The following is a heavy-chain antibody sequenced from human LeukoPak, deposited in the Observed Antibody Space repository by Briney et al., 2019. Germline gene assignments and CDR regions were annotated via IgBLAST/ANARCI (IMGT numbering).Heavy chain of an antibody. CDR2: ISYDGSNK. Sequence: PGGSLRLSCAASGFTFSSYAMHWVRQAPGKGLEWVAVISYDGSNKYYADSVKGRFTISRDNSKNTLYLQMNSLRAEDTAVYYCASWIEQLGLFGPWGQRTLVTVSS. D-gene: IGHD6-13*01. V-gene: IGHV3-30-3*01. J-gene: IGHJ5*02. CDR3: ASWIEQLGLFGP. CDR1: GFTFSSYA.